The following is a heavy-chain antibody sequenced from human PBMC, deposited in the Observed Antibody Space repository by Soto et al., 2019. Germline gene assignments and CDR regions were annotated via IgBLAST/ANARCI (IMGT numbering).Heavy chain of an antibody. CDR1: GGSISSGGYY. J-gene: IGHJ6*03. CDR2: IYYSGST. CDR3: ARVDVYCSSTSCQYYGGYYYYYMDV. V-gene: IGHV4-31*03. D-gene: IGHD2-2*01. Sequence: SETLSLTCTVSGGSISSGGYYWSWIRQHPGKGLEWIGYIYYSGSTYYNPSLKSRVTISVDTSKNQFSLKLSSVTAADTAVYYCARVDVYCSSTSCQYYGGYYYYYMDVWGKGTTVTVSS.